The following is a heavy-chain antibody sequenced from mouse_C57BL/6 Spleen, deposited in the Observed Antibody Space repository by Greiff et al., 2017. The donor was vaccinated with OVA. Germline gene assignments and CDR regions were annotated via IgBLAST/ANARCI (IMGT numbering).Heavy chain of an antibody. Sequence: QVQLQQSGAELVRPGASVTLSCKASGYTFTDYEMHWVKQTPVHGLEWIGAIDPETGGTAYNQKFKGKAILTADKSSSTAYMELRSLTSEDAAVYYCTRRTGKRYFDVWGTGTTVTVSS. J-gene: IGHJ1*03. D-gene: IGHD4-1*01. CDR3: TRRTGKRYFDV. CDR2: IDPETGGT. V-gene: IGHV1-15*01. CDR1: GYTFTDYE.